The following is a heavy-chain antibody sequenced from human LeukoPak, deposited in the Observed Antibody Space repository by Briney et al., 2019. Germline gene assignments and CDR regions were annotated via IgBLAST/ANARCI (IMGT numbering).Heavy chain of an antibody. V-gene: IGHV3-74*01. CDR1: GFTFSSYW. CDR3: ARGGHHYHSSGYYGGTNFDY. CDR2: ISSDESST. D-gene: IGHD3-22*01. J-gene: IGHJ4*02. Sequence: PGGSLRLSCAASGFTFSSYWMRWVREDPGRGLVWVSRISSDESSTSYADSVKGRFTISRDNAKNTLYLQMNSLRAEDTALYYCARGGHHYHSSGYYGGTNFDYWGQGTLVTVSS.